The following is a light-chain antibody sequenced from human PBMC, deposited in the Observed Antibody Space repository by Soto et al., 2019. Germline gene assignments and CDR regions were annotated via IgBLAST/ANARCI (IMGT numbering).Light chain of an antibody. V-gene: IGLV2-14*01. CDR2: DVS. J-gene: IGLJ1*01. CDR3: ASYTTSSTYV. Sequence: QSALTQPASVSGSPGQSIAISCTGTSSDVGGYSYVSWYQRQPGKAPKLVISDVSNRPSGVSDRFSGSKSGNTASLNISGLQTEDEADYYCASYTTSSTYVFGTGTKVTV. CDR1: SSDVGGYSY.